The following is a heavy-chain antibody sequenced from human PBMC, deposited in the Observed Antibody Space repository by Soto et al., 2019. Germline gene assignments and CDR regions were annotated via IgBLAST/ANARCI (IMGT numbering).Heavy chain of an antibody. CDR1: GFTFSNYT. Sequence: DVQLVESGGGLVKPGGSLRLSCTVSGFTFSNYTMDWVRQAPGQGLEWVSYISSGSNYIYYADSVKGRFTISRDNAKNSLYLQMNSLRAEDTAVFYCARGIYCTLDICYTGYYYMDVWGKGTTVTVSS. D-gene: IGHD2-8*01. J-gene: IGHJ6*03. CDR2: ISSGSNYI. CDR3: ARGIYCTLDICYTGYYYMDV. V-gene: IGHV3-21*01.